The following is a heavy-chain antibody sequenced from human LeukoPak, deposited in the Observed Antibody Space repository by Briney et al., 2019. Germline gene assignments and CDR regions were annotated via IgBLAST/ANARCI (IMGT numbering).Heavy chain of an antibody. CDR2: ISSSGSTI. CDR1: GFTFSSYE. D-gene: IGHD5-18*01. V-gene: IGHV3-48*03. J-gene: IGHJ4*02. Sequence: GGSLRLSCAASGFTFSSYEMNWVRQAPGKGLEWVSYISSSGSTIYYADSVKGRFTTSRDNAKNSLYLQMNSLRAEDTAVYYCARWVYTAMVLRGFDYWGQGTLVTVSS. CDR3: ARWVYTAMVLRGFDY.